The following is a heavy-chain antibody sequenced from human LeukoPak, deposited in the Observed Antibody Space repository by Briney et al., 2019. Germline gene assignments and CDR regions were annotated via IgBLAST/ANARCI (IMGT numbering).Heavy chain of an antibody. CDR1: GGSISSYY. J-gene: IGHJ3*02. CDR3: ARVATTVTTDDAFDI. CDR2: IYYSGST. Sequence: PSETLSLTCTVSGGSISSYYWSWIRQPPGKGLEWIGYIYYSGSTNYNPSLKSRVTISVDTSKNQFSLNLSSVTAADTAVYYCARVATTVTTDDAFDIWGQGTMVTVSS. D-gene: IGHD4-17*01. V-gene: IGHV4-59*01.